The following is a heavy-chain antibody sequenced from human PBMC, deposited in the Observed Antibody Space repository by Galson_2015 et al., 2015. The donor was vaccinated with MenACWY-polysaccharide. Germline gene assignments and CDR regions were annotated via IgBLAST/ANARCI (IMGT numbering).Heavy chain of an antibody. D-gene: IGHD3-16*01. Sequence: SLRLSCAASGFTFSNYAMSWVRQAPGKGPEWVSAISSSGAGTYYADSVKGRFTISRDNSKNTLYLQMNSLRAEDTALYYCAKGRSYSYEDDAFDIWGQGTMVTVSS. CDR2: ISSSGAGT. V-gene: IGHV3-23*01. CDR1: GFTFSNYA. J-gene: IGHJ3*02. CDR3: AKGRSYSYEDDAFDI.